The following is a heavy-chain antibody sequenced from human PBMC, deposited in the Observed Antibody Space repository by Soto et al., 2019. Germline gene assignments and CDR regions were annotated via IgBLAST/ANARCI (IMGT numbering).Heavy chain of an antibody. CDR1: GYTFTSYY. D-gene: IGHD2-21*02. J-gene: IGHJ4*02. Sequence: ASVKVSCKASGYTFTSYYMHWVRQAPGQGLEWMGIINPSGGSTSYAQKFQGRVTMTRDTSTSTVYMELSSLRSEDTAVYYCAREIVVVPDTSRVLAYWGQGPLVPVS. V-gene: IGHV1-46*01. CDR3: AREIVVVPDTSRVLAY. CDR2: INPSGGST.